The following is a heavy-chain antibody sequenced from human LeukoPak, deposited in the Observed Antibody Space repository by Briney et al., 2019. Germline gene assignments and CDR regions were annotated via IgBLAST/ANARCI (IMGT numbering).Heavy chain of an antibody. CDR3: ARWYYYDRSGYPPSYFDN. CDR2: IYYSGTT. Sequence: SETLSLTCTVSGGSISSSSYYWGWIRQPSGKGLEWIGSIYYSGTTYYNPSLKSRVTISVDTSKNQFSLKLRSVTAADTAVYYCARWYYYDRSGYPPSYFDNWGQGTLVTVSS. D-gene: IGHD3-22*01. V-gene: IGHV4-39*01. J-gene: IGHJ4*02. CDR1: GGSISSSSYY.